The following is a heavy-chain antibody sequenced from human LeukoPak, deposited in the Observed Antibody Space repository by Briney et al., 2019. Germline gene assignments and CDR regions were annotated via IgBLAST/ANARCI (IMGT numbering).Heavy chain of an antibody. CDR1: GFTVSSNY. CDR3: ARGVCSYGSLDGFDP. CDR2: IYSGGST. D-gene: IGHD5-18*01. J-gene: IGHJ5*02. Sequence: GGSLRLSCAASGFTVSSNYMSWVRQAPGKGLEWVSVIYSGGSTYYADSVKGRFTISRDNSKNTLYLQMNSLRAEDTAVYYCARGVCSYGSLDGFDPWGQGTLVTVSS. V-gene: IGHV3-53*01.